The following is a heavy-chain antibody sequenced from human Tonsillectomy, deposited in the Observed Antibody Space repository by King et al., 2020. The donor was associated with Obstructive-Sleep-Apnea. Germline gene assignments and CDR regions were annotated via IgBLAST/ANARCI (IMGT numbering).Heavy chain of an antibody. CDR2: IRGSGGGA. CDR1: GLTFSSYA. D-gene: IGHD1-26*01. CDR3: AKERSQWELLEDGAYFDY. J-gene: IGHJ4*02. V-gene: IGHV3-23*04. Sequence: VQLVESGGGLVQPGGSLRLSCAASGLTFSSYAMSWVRQAPGGGLEWVSGIRGSGGGAYYADSVKGRFTIPRDNSKNTRYLQMSSLRAEDTAVYSCAKERSQWELLEDGAYFDYWGQGTLVTVSS.